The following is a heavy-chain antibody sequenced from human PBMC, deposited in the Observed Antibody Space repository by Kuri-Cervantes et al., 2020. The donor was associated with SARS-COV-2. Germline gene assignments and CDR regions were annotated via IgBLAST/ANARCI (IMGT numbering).Heavy chain of an antibody. CDR3: ARDGRSPWIQLWGAFDI. CDR1: GFTFSDYY. V-gene: IGHV3-11*04. J-gene: IGHJ3*02. CDR2: ISSSGSTI. Sequence: LSLTCAASGFTFSDYYMSWIRQAPGKGLEWVSYISSSGSTIYYADSVKGRFTISRDNAKNSLYLQMNSLRAEDTAVYYCARDGRSPWIQLWGAFDIWGQGTMVTVSS. D-gene: IGHD5-18*01.